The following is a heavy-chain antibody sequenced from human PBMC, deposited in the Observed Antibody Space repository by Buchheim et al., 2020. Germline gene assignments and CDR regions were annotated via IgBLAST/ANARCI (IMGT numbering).Heavy chain of an antibody. CDR1: GGSFSGYY. J-gene: IGHJ4*02. V-gene: IGHV4-34*01. CDR2: INHSGST. D-gene: IGHD3-22*01. CDR3: ARVASTDYYDSSGYYYSFDY. Sequence: QVQLQQWGAGLLKPSETPSLTCAVYGGSFSGYYWSWIRQPPGKGLEWIGEINHSGSTNYNPSLKSRVTISVDTSKNQFSLKLSSVTAADTAVYYCARVASTDYYDSSGYYYSFDYWGQGTL.